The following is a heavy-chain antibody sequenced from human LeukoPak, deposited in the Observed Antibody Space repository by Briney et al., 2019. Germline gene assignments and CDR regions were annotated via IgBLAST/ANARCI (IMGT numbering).Heavy chain of an antibody. CDR3: AREIAYCGADCPPHFDY. J-gene: IGHJ4*02. D-gene: IGHD2-21*02. CDR1: GYTFTGYY. V-gene: IGHV1-2*02. Sequence: ASVKVSCKASGYTFTGYYMHWVRQAPGQGLEWMGWINPNSGGTNYAQKFQGRVTMTRDTSISTAYMELSRLRSDDTAVYYCAREIAYCGADCPPHFDYWGQGTLVTVSS. CDR2: INPNSGGT.